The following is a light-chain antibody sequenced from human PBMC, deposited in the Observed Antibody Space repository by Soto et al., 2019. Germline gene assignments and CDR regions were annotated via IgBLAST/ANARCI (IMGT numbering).Light chain of an antibody. CDR3: AAWDTSLYGPV. CDR1: SSNIGSNA. V-gene: IGLV1-44*01. J-gene: IGLJ3*02. CDR2: SND. Sequence: QSVLTQPPSASGTPGQRVTISGSGSSSNIGSNAVNWYQHLPGTAPKLLIYSNDQRPSGVPDRFSGSKSGTSASLAISGLQSEDAADYYCAAWDTSLYGPVFGGGTKLTVL.